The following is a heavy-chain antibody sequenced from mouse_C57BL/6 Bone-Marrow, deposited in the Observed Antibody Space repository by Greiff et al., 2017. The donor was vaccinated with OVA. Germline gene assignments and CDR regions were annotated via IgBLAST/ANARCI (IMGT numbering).Heavy chain of an antibody. CDR3: AVYGSHWYFDV. V-gene: IGHV1-52*01. CDR2: IDPSDSET. Sequence: QVQLQQSGAELVRPGSSVKLSCKASGYTFTSYWMHWVKQRPIQGLEWIGNIDPSDSETHYNQKFKDKATLTVDKSSSTAYMQLSSLTSEDSAVYYCAVYGSHWYFDVWGTGTTVTVSS. J-gene: IGHJ1*03. CDR1: GYTFTSYW. D-gene: IGHD1-1*01.